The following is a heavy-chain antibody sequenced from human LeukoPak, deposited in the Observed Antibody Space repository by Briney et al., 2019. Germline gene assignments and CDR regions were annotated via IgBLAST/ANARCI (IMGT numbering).Heavy chain of an antibody. D-gene: IGHD4-17*01. CDR3: ARPQYGACDY. V-gene: IGHV5-51*01. Sequence: GESLKISCKTSGYSFSSYWIGWVRQMPWKGLEWVGIIYPGDSKTRYSPSFQGQVTISVDKSISTAYLQWSSLKASDTAMYYCARPQYGACDYWGQGTLVTVSS. J-gene: IGHJ4*02. CDR2: IYPGDSKT. CDR1: GYSFSSYW.